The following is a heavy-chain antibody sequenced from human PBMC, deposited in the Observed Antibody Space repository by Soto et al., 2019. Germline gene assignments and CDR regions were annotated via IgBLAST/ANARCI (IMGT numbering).Heavy chain of an antibody. Sequence: SETLSLTCTVSGGSISSYYWSWIRQPPGKGLEWIGYIYYSGSTNYNPSLKSRVTISVDTSKNQFSLKLSSVTAADTAVYYCARHRYGSSWYAPWGQGTLVTVS. CDR2: IYYSGST. V-gene: IGHV4-59*08. D-gene: IGHD6-13*01. CDR3: ARHRYGSSWYAP. J-gene: IGHJ5*02. CDR1: GGSISSYY.